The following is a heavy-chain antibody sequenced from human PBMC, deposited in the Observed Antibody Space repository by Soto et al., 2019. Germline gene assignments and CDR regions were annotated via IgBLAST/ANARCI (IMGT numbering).Heavy chain of an antibody. V-gene: IGHV4-61*01. Sequence: SETLSLTCTVSGGSVSSGSYYWSWIRQPPGKGLEWIGYIYYSGSTNYNPSLKSRVTISVDTSKNQFSLKLSSVTAADTAVYYCARGIEDWDQLSDYCGLDVWGQGTMVTVSS. CDR2: IYYSGST. CDR1: GGSVSSGSYY. CDR3: ARGIEDWDQLSDYCGLDV. D-gene: IGHD2-2*01. J-gene: IGHJ6*02.